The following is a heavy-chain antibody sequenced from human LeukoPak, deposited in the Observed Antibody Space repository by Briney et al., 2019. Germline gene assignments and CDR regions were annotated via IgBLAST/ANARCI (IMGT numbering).Heavy chain of an antibody. D-gene: IGHD3-10*01. CDR1: GFTFSSYG. CDR2: IWYDGSNK. J-gene: IGHJ4*02. CDR3: AKGRYYDGSGSYPMAFFDY. Sequence: GRSLRLSCAASGFTFSSYGMHWVRQAPGKGLEWVAVIWYDGSNKYYADSVKGRFTISRDNSKNTLYLQMNSLRAEDTAVYYCAKGRYYDGSGSYPMAFFDYWGQGTLVTVSS. V-gene: IGHV3-33*06.